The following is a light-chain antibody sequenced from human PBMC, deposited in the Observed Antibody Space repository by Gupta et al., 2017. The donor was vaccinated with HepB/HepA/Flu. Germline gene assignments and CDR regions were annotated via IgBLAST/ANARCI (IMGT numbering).Light chain of an antibody. J-gene: IGLJ3*02. V-gene: IGLV1-44*01. CDR3: TAWDDSRSGRV. Sequence: QSVLIQPPSASGTPGQRVTISCSGSSPNIGKNTVNWYRQVPGTAPKLLVYSNDQRPSGVPDRFSGSKSGTSASLAISGLQSEDEADYYCTAWDDSRSGRVFGGGTKLTVL. CDR2: SND. CDR1: SPNIGKNT.